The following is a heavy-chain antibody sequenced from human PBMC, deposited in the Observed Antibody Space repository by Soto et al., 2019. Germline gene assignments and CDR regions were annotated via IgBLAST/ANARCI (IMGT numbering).Heavy chain of an antibody. CDR3: ASSYSNYALIDYYYYGMDV. D-gene: IGHD4-4*01. V-gene: IGHV1-3*01. J-gene: IGHJ6*02. CDR1: GYTFTSYA. CDR2: INAGNGNT. Sequence: ASVKVSCKASGYTFTSYAMHWVRQAPGQRLEWMGWINAGNGNTKYSQKFQGRVTITRDTSASTAYMELSSLRSEDTAVYYCASSYSNYALIDYYYYGMDVWGQGTTVTVS.